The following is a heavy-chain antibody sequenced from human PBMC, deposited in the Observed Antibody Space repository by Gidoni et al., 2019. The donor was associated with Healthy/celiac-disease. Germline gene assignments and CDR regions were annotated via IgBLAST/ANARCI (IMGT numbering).Heavy chain of an antibody. D-gene: IGHD3-10*01. V-gene: IGHV4-59*01. CDR1: GGSISSYY. Sequence: QVQLQESGPGLVKPSETLSLTGTVSGGSISSYYWSWIRQPPGKGLEWIGYIYYSGSTNYNPSLKSRVTISVDTSKNQFSLKLSSVTAADTAVYYCARDPGNTYYYGSGSYYNVDAFDIWGQGTMVTVSS. CDR3: ARDPGNTYYYGSGSYYNVDAFDI. J-gene: IGHJ3*02. CDR2: IYYSGST.